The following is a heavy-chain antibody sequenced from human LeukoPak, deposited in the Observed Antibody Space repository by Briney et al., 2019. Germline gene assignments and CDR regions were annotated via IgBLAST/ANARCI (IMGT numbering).Heavy chain of an antibody. CDR1: GFTFSSYG. V-gene: IGHV3-33*01. CDR3: ARDTDTAMAPLFFDY. CDR2: IWYDGSNK. J-gene: IGHJ4*02. D-gene: IGHD5-18*01. Sequence: GGSLRLSRAASGFTFSSYGMHWVRQAPGKGLEWVAVIWYDGSNKYYADSVKGRFTISSDNSKNTLYLQMNSLRAEDTAVYYCARDTDTAMAPLFFDYWGQGTLVTVSS.